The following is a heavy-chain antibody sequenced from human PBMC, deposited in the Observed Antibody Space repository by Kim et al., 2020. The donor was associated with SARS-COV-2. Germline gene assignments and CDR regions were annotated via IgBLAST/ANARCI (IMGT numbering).Heavy chain of an antibody. CDR3: ASLKSSLPHY. V-gene: IGHV3-11*06. CDR2: ISSSSSYI. Sequence: GGSLRLSCAASGFTFSDYFMSWIRQAPGKGLEWVSFISSSSSYINYADSVKGRFTISRDNAKNSLYLQMNSLRAEDTAVYYCASLKSSLPHYWGQGTLVTVSS. CDR1: GFTFSDYF. J-gene: IGHJ4*02.